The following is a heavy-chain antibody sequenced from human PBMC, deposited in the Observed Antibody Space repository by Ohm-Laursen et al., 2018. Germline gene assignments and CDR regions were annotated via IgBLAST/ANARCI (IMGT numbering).Heavy chain of an antibody. V-gene: IGHV4-59*13. CDR2: IYYSGTT. CDR3: ARYTAPYYYYGMDV. D-gene: IGHD1-1*01. Sequence: SETLSLTCTVSGGSISSYYWSWIRQPPGKGLEWIGYIYYSGTTNYNPSLNSQVTISVDTSKNQFSLKLSSVTAADTAVYYCARYTAPYYYYGMDVWGQGTTVTVSS. J-gene: IGHJ6*02. CDR1: GGSISSYY.